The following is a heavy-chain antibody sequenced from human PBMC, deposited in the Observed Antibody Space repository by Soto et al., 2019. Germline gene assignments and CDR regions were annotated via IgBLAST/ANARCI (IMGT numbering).Heavy chain of an antibody. Sequence: GESLKISCEASGYSFIGYCSGLVVQMPGKGLEWMNIMYPGDSDTRYSPSFQGQVTLSVDKSINTAYLHWSSLKASDTAMYFCARAVTGVSHPYHFDFWGQGTLVTVSS. CDR3: ARAVTGVSHPYHFDF. J-gene: IGHJ4*02. D-gene: IGHD2-21*02. CDR2: MYPGDSDT. CDR1: GYSFIGYC. V-gene: IGHV5-51*01.